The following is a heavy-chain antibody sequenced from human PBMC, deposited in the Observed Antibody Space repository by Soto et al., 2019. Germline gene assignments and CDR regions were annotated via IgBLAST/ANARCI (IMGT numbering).Heavy chain of an antibody. D-gene: IGHD2-8*01. CDR3: AKVPSRGYCTNGVCYTAYYFDY. J-gene: IGHJ4*02. CDR1: GFTFDDYA. Sequence: GGSLRLSCAASGFTFDDYAMHWVRQAPGKGLEWVSAISGSGGSTYYADSVKGRFTISRDNSKNTLYLQMNSLRAEDTAVYYCAKVPSRGYCTNGVCYTAYYFDYWGQGTLVTVSS. V-gene: IGHV3-23*01. CDR2: ISGSGGST.